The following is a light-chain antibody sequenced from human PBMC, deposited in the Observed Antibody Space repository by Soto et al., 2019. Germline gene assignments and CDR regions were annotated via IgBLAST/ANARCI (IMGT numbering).Light chain of an antibody. Sequence: EMLLTQSPGTLPLSPGESAPLSFRASQTISNNSLVWYRQKPGQAPRLLIYAVSSRAAGIPDRFSGSGSGTDFALTIARLEPEDSAVYYCQQHSNSPWTFGQGTRVEI. CDR2: AVS. J-gene: IGKJ1*01. CDR3: QQHSNSPWT. CDR1: QTISNNS. V-gene: IGKV3-20*01.